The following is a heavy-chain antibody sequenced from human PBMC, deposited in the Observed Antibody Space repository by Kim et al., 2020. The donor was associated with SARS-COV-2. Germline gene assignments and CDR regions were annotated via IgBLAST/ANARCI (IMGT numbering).Heavy chain of an antibody. CDR2: ISSSSSYT. CDR3: ARGLRISPDY. Sequence: GGSLRLSCAASGFTFSNYYLSWIRQAPGKGLEWISYISSSSSYTNYADSVKGRFTISRDNAKKSVFLQMNSLRAEDTAVYYCARGLRISPDYWGQGTLVTVSS. V-gene: IGHV3-11*05. CDR1: GFTFSNYY. J-gene: IGHJ4*02.